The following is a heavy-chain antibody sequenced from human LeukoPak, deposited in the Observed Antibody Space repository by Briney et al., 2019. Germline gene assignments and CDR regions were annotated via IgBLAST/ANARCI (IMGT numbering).Heavy chain of an antibody. CDR1: GFIFGSFS. CDR3: ARDTISCSGGTCYENRFDP. J-gene: IGHJ5*02. CDR2: ISGSGDGT. D-gene: IGHD2-15*01. V-gene: IGHV3-23*01. Sequence: GGSLRLSCEASGFIFGSFSMSWVRQAPGKGLEWVSGISGSGDGTHYADPVKGRFTISRDNSKTTLYLQMSSLRADDTAVYYCARDTISCSGGTCYENRFDPWGQGTLVTVSS.